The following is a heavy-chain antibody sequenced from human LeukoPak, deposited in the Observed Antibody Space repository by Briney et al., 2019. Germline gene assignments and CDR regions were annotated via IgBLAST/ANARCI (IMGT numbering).Heavy chain of an antibody. CDR2: INPNSGGT. Sequence: ASVKVSCKASGYTFTGYYMHWVRQAPGQGLEWMGWINPNSGGTNYAQKFQGWVTMTRDTSISTAYMELSRLRSDDTAVYYCARDSGLVGATIFFDYWGQGTLVTVSS. D-gene: IGHD1-26*01. J-gene: IGHJ4*02. CDR3: ARDSGLVGATIFFDY. CDR1: GYTFTGYY. V-gene: IGHV1-2*04.